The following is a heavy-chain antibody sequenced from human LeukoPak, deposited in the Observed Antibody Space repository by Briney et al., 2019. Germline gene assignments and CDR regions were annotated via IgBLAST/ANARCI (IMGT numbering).Heavy chain of an antibody. Sequence: GGSLRLSCAASGFIFTNYFMSWVRQAPGKGLEWVASIKHDGSEKYYVDSVRGRFTISRDNTMNSLYLRMSSLRAEDTAVYYCATDRGWRTSGYYLYYFEYWGQGTLVTFSS. V-gene: IGHV3-7*01. CDR2: IKHDGSEK. CDR1: GFIFTNYF. J-gene: IGHJ4*02. CDR3: ATDRGWRTSGYYLYYFEY. D-gene: IGHD3-3*01.